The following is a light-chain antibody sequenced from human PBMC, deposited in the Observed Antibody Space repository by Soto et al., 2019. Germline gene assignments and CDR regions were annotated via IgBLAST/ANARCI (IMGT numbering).Light chain of an antibody. V-gene: IGKV1-12*01. CDR1: QGIGTW. CDR2: AAS. J-gene: IGKJ1*01. CDR3: QQADSFPQT. Sequence: DIQMTQSPSSVSASVGDRVTITCRASQGIGTWLAWYQQKPGKGPNLLIYAASSLESGVPSRFSGSGSGTDFTLTISSLQPEDFETYYCQQADSFPQTFGQGTKVDI.